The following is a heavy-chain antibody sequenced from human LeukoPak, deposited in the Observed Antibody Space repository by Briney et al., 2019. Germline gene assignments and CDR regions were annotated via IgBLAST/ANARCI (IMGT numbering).Heavy chain of an antibody. CDR2: IYYSGST. V-gene: IGHV4-59*01. CDR3: ARGPRDYVCYYYGMDV. D-gene: IGHD4-17*01. CDR1: GGSISSYY. J-gene: IGHJ6*02. Sequence: KSSETLSLTCTVSGGSISSYYWSWIRQPPGKGLEWIGYIYYSGSTNYNPSLKSRVTISVDTSKNQFSLKLSSVTAADTAVYYCARGPRDYVCYYYGMDVWGQGTTVTVSS.